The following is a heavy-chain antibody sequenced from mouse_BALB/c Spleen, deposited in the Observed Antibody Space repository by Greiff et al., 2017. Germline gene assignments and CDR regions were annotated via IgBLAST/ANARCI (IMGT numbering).Heavy chain of an antibody. J-gene: IGHJ2*01. CDR3: AREGFDY. Sequence: EVKLMESGGGLVKPGGSLKLSCAASGFTFSSYAMSWVRQTPEKRLEWVASISSGGSTYYPDSVKGRFTISRDNARNILYLQMSSLRSEDTAMYYCAREGFDYWGQGTTLTVSS. V-gene: IGHV5-6-5*01. CDR1: GFTFSSYA. CDR2: ISSGGST.